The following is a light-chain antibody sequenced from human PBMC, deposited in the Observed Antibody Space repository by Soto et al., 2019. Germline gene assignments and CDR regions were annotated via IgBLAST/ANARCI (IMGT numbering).Light chain of an antibody. Sequence: DIVMTQSPLSLPVTPGEPASISCRASQSLLHSNGNTYLDWYLQKPGQPPQLLIYLVANRASGVPDRFSGSGSDTDFTLKISRVEAEDVGVYYCMQALQFVTFGGGTKVEIK. CDR3: MQALQFVT. V-gene: IGKV2-28*01. CDR2: LVA. CDR1: QSLLHSNGNTY. J-gene: IGKJ4*01.